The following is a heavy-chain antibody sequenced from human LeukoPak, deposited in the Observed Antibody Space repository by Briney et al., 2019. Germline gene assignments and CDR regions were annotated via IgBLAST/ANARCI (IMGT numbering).Heavy chain of an antibody. CDR3: ARDSSVIRYFDWLLSYDAFDI. CDR2: INPNSGGT. D-gene: IGHD3-9*01. CDR1: GYTFTGYY. V-gene: IGHV1-2*02. Sequence: ASVKVSCKASGYTFTGYYMHWVRQAPGQGLEWMGWINPNSGGTNYAQKFQGRVTMTRDTSISTAYMELSRLRSDDTAVYYCARDSSVIRYFDWLLSYDAFDIWGQGTMVTVS. J-gene: IGHJ3*02.